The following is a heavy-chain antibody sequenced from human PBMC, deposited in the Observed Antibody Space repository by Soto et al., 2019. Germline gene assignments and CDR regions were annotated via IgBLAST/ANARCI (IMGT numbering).Heavy chain of an antibody. D-gene: IGHD2-2*01. CDR3: ALTRTNCYGSTTVNKCFDS. CDR2: IYPGDSDP. V-gene: IGHV5-51*01. J-gene: IGHJ4*02. CDR1: GYTFTNYW. Sequence: PGESLKISCKVPGYTFTNYWIAWVRQMPGKGLEWMGIIYPGDSDPRYSPPFQGQVTISADKSISTAYLQWISLKASDTAMYYCALTRTNCYGSTTVNKCFDSWGQGTLVTVSS.